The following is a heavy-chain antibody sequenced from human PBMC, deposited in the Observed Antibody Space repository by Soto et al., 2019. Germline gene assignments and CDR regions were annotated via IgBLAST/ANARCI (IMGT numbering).Heavy chain of an antibody. V-gene: IGHV3-30*04. Sequence: GGSLRLSCAASGFTFSSYAMHWVRQAPGKGLEWVAVISYDGSNKYYADSVKGRFTISRDNSKNTLYLQMNSLRAEDTAVYYCARDSGPLRYFDWFPDVWGQGTTVTVSS. CDR3: ARDSGPLRYFDWFPDV. CDR2: ISYDGSNK. CDR1: GFTFSSYA. D-gene: IGHD3-9*01. J-gene: IGHJ6*02.